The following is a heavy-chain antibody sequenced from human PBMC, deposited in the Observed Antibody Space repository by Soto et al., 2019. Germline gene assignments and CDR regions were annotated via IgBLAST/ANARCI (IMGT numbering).Heavy chain of an antibody. V-gene: IGHV3-33*01. CDR2: IWSDGSRQ. CDR1: RLTFSIYD. Sequence: QVQLVESGGGVVQPGTSLRLFCAASRLTFSIYDMHWVRQAPGKGLEWVALIWSDGSRQYYGDSVKGRFTISRDNSKSTLYLQMNSLRVEDTAVYYCAGEPKGGAYDMDVWGQGTTVTVSS. CDR3: AGEPKGGAYDMDV. J-gene: IGHJ6*02. D-gene: IGHD3-16*01.